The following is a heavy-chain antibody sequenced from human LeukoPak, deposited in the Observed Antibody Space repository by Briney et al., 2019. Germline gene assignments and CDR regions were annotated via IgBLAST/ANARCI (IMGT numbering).Heavy chain of an antibody. J-gene: IGHJ4*02. V-gene: IGHV4-61*02. CDR2: IYTSGST. D-gene: IGHD4-17*01. Sequence: SETLSLTCTVSGGSISSGSYYWSWIRQPAGKGLEWIGRIYTSGSTNYNPSLKSRVTISVDTSKNQFSLKLSSVTAADTAVYYCARDTTVTSRWGQGTLGTVSS. CDR1: GGSISSGSYY. CDR3: ARDTTVTSR.